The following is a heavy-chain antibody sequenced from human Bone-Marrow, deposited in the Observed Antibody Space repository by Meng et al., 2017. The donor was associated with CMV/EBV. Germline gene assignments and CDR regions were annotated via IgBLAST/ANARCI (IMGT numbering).Heavy chain of an antibody. Sequence: GESLKISCTASGFTFGDSAMSWVRQAPGKGLEWVAFVQYDGSNKYYADSVKGRFTISRDNSKNTLYLQMNSLRAEDTAVYYCAETDYWGQGTLVTVSS. CDR1: GFTFGDSA. CDR2: VQYDGSNK. V-gene: IGHV3-30*02. J-gene: IGHJ4*02. CDR3: AETDY.